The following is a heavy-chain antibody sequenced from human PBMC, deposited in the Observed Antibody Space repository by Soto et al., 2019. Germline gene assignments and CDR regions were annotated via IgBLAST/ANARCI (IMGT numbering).Heavy chain of an antibody. D-gene: IGHD2-15*01. CDR3: ARERYCSGGSCYSVADY. V-gene: IGHV1-69*13. J-gene: IGHJ4*02. CDR2: IIPIFGTA. CDR1: GGTFSSYA. Sequence: GASVKVSCKASGGTFSSYAISWVRQAPGQGLEWMGGIIPIFGTANYAHKFQGRVTITADESTSTAYMELSSLRSEDTAVYYCARERYCSGGSCYSVADYWGQGTLVTVSS.